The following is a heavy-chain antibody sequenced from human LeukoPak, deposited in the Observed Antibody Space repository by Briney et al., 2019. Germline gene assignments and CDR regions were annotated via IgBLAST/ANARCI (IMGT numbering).Heavy chain of an antibody. D-gene: IGHD6-13*01. CDR3: AKGPSNSWYAEYFQH. Sequence: GGSLRLSCAASGFTFSTYAMNWVRQAPGKGLEWVAVISDDGRHNYYADSVKGRFTISRDNAKNSLYLQMNSLRAEDMALYYCAKGPSNSWYAEYFQHWGQGTLVTVSS. CDR2: ISDDGRHN. J-gene: IGHJ1*01. V-gene: IGHV3-30*04. CDR1: GFTFSTYA.